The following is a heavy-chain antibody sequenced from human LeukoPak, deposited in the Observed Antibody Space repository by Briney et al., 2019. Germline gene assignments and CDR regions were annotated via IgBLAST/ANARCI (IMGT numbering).Heavy chain of an antibody. CDR2: IYSGGST. J-gene: IGHJ6*02. CDR1: GFTVSSNY. CDR3: ARDGQQLPRDYYYYGMDV. Sequence: PGGSLRLSCAASGFTVSSNYMSWVRQAPGKGLEWVSVIYSGGSTYYANSVKGRFTISRDNSKNTLYLQMNSLRAEDTAVYYCARDGQQLPRDYYYYGMDVWGQGTTVTVSS. V-gene: IGHV3-66*01. D-gene: IGHD6-13*01.